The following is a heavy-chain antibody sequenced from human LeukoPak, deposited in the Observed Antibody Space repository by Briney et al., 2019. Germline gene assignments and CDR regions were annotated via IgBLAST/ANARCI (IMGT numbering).Heavy chain of an antibody. V-gene: IGHV4-61*02. CDR3: ARGDGYNFWSFRY. J-gene: IGHJ4*02. Sequence: SQTLSLTCTVSGGSISSGSYYWSWIRQPAGKGLEWIGRIYASGSTNYNPSLKSRVTISVDTSKNQFSLKLSSVTAADTAVYYCARGDGYNFWSFRYWGQGTLVTVSS. CDR2: IYASGST. D-gene: IGHD5-24*01. CDR1: GGSISSGSYY.